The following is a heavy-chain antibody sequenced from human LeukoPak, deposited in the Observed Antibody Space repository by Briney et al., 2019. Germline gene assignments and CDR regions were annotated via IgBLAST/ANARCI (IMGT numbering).Heavy chain of an antibody. D-gene: IGHD3-10*02. CDR3: AELGITMIGGV. V-gene: IGHV3-23*01. CDR2: ISGGGFST. Sequence: GGSLRLSCAASGFTFRAYAMNWVRQAPGKGLEWVSVISGGGFSTYYADSVRGRVTISRDNAKNSLYLQMNSLRAEDTAVYYCAELGITMIGGVWGKGTTVTISS. J-gene: IGHJ6*04. CDR1: GFTFRAYA.